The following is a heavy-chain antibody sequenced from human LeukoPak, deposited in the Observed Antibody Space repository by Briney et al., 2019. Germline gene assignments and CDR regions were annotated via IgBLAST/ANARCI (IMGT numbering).Heavy chain of an antibody. V-gene: IGHV4-30-4*01. CDR3: ARLHKGRGFLLDY. J-gene: IGHJ4*02. Sequence: SETLSLTCTVSGGSISSGDYYWSWIRQPPGKGLEWIGYIYYSGSTNYNPSLKSRVTISVDTSKNQLSLKLSSVTAADTAVYYCARLHKGRGFLLDYWGQGTLVTVSS. D-gene: IGHD2-21*01. CDR2: IYYSGST. CDR1: GGSISSGDYY.